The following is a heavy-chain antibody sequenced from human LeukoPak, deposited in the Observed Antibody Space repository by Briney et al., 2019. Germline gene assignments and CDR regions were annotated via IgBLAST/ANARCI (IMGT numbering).Heavy chain of an antibody. D-gene: IGHD3-3*01. CDR2: IYYSGST. CDR1: GGSISSSSYY. CDR3: ARQLGYYDFWSGYYTGNYFDY. Sequence: SETLSLTCTVSGGSISSSSYYWGWIRQPPGKGLEWIGSIYYSGSTYYNPSLKSRVTISVDTSKNQFSLKLSSVTAADTAVYYCARQLGYYDFWSGYYTGNYFDYWGQGTLDTVSS. V-gene: IGHV4-39*01. J-gene: IGHJ4*02.